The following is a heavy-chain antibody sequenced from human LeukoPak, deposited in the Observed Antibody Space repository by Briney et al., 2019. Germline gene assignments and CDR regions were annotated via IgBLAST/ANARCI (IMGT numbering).Heavy chain of an antibody. Sequence: PSDTLSLTCTVSGGSISSYYWSWIRQPPGKGLEWIGYIYYSGSTNYNPSLKSRVTISVDTSKNQFSLKLSSVTAADTAVYYCARSSMVRGAFDIWGQGTMVTVSS. D-gene: IGHD5-18*01. V-gene: IGHV4-59*07. CDR3: ARSSMVRGAFDI. CDR2: IYYSGST. CDR1: GGSISSYY. J-gene: IGHJ3*02.